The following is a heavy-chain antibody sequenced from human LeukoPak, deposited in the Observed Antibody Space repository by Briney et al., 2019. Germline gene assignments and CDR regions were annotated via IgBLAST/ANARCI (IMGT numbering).Heavy chain of an antibody. J-gene: IGHJ4*02. CDR3: ARAQGRLVPPAY. D-gene: IGHD6-19*01. CDR1: GGSFSGYY. Sequence: SETLSLTCAVYGGSFSGYYWSWIRQSPDKGLEWVGEMNHSGSTNYNPSLKSRVTISADTSKKQFSLKLSSVTAADTAVYYCARAQGRLVPPAYWGQGTLVTVSS. CDR2: MNHSGST. V-gene: IGHV4-34*01.